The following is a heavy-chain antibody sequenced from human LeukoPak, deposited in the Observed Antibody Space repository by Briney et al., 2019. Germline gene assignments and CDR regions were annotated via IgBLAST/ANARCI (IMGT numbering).Heavy chain of an antibody. V-gene: IGHV3-48*02. CDR3: VRDPDALDY. CDR1: GFTFTSYS. CDR2: IRSSGATI. J-gene: IGHJ4*02. Sequence: GGSLRLSCVASGFTFTSYSMNWVRQAPGKGLEWVSYIRSSGATIYYADSVRGRFTISRDNAKNSVYLQMNSLRDEDTAVYYCVRDPDALDYWGQGTLVTVSS.